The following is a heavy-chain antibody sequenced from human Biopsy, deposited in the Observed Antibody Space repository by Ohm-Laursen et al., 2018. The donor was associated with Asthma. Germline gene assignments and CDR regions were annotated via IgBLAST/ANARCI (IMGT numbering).Heavy chain of an antibody. CDR2: IYYSGST. J-gene: IGHJ1*01. CDR1: GGSISTYY. D-gene: IGHD4-23*01. CDR3: ARGVVYGGDSYAEYFQH. V-gene: IGHV4-59*01. Sequence: TLSLTCTVSGGSISTYYWSWIRQPPGKGLAWIGYIYYSGSTNYNPSLKSRVTISVDTSKNQFFLRLSSVTAADTAVYYCARGVVYGGDSYAEYFQHWGQGTLVTVSS.